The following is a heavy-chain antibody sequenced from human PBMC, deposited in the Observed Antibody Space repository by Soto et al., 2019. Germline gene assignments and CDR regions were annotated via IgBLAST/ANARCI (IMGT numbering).Heavy chain of an antibody. D-gene: IGHD4-17*01. Sequence: SETLSLTCAVYGGSFSGYYWGWIRQPPGKGLEWIGEINHSGSTNYNPSLKSRVTISVDTSKNQFSLKLSSVTAADTAVYYCARAPLHGDLDYWGQGTPVTVSS. CDR3: ARAPLHGDLDY. J-gene: IGHJ4*02. CDR1: GGSFSGYY. V-gene: IGHV4-34*01. CDR2: INHSGST.